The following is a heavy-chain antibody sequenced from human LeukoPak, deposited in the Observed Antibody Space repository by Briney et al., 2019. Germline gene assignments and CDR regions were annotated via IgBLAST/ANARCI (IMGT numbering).Heavy chain of an antibody. J-gene: IGHJ4*02. CDR1: GFTFSSYSMN. V-gene: IGHV4-39*01. CDR2: IYYSGST. Sequence: GSLRLSCAASGFTFSSYSMNWVRQPPGKGLEWIGSIYYSGSTYYNPSLKSRVTISVDTSKNQFSLKLSSVTAADTAVYYCARRSSGWYYFDYWGQGTLVTVSS. CDR3: ARRSSGWYYFDY. D-gene: IGHD6-19*01.